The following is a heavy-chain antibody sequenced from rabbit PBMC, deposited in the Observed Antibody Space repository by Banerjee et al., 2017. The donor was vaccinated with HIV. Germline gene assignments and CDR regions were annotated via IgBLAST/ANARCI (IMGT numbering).Heavy chain of an antibody. D-gene: IGHD6-1*01. V-gene: IGHV1S45*01. CDR3: ARAPAGYAGYGYATSFNL. CDR2: IDVGFSGHT. Sequence: QQQLVESGGGLVKPGASLTLTCTASGLDFGSSYCIHWVRQAPGKGLEWIACIDVGFSGHTWYASWAKGRFTISKASSTTVTLQMTSLTAADTATYFCARAPAGYAGYGYATSFNLWGPGTLVTVS. CDR1: GLDFGSSYC. J-gene: IGHJ4*01.